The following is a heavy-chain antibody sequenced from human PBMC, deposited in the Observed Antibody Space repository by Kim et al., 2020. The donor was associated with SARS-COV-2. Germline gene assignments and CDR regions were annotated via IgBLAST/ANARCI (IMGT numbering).Heavy chain of an antibody. Sequence: SETLSLTCTVSGGSTSSHYWSWIRQAPGKGLEWIGCIFHTGITNYSPSLKSRVTLSVDTSKNQFSLKLNSVTAADTAVYLYARIRGPAGGAHLYYWGQG. CDR2: IFHTGIT. CDR1: GGSTSSHY. CDR3: ARIRGPAGGAHLYY. D-gene: IGHD3-10*01. J-gene: IGHJ4*02. V-gene: IGHV4-59*08.